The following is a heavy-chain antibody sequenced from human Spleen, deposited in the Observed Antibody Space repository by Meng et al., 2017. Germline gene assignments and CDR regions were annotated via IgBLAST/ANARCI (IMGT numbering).Heavy chain of an antibody. CDR2: INPNSGGT. V-gene: IGHV1-2*06. J-gene: IGHJ4*02. CDR3: ANYGSGSYELDY. D-gene: IGHD3-10*01. CDR1: GYTFTSYA. Sequence: ASVKVSCKASGYTFTSYAMNWVRQAPGQGLEWMGRINPNSGGTNYAQKFQGRVTMTTDTSTSTAYMELRSLRSDDTAVYYCANYGSGSYELDYWGQGTLVTVAS.